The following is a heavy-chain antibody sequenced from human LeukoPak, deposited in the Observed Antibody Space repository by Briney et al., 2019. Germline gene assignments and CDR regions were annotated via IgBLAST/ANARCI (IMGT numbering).Heavy chain of an antibody. CDR3: AKLDTAMDNFDY. CDR2: ISYDGSNK. V-gene: IGHV3-30*18. J-gene: IGHJ4*02. Sequence: PGGSLRLSCAASGFTFSSYGMHWVRQAPGKGLEWVAVISYDGSNKYYADSVKGRFTISRDNSKNTLYLQMNSLRAEDTAVYYCAKLDTAMDNFDYWGQGTLDTVSS. D-gene: IGHD5-18*01. CDR1: GFTFSSYG.